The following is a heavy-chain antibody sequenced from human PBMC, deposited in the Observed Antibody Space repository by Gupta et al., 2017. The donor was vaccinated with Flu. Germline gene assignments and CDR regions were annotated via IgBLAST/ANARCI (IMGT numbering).Heavy chain of an antibody. CDR1: GLTFSDYA. J-gene: IGHJ4*02. CDR3: AKDRSGNPAIDY. Sequence: EVQLLESGGALVQPGGSLRLSCAASGLTFSDYAMNWVRQAPGKGLEWVSTVGAGGDRTYYADSVMGRFTISRDNSKNTVYLQMNSLRGDDTAVYYCAKDRSGNPAIDYWGQGILVTVSA. D-gene: IGHD6-13*01. V-gene: IGHV3-23*01. CDR2: VGAGGDRT.